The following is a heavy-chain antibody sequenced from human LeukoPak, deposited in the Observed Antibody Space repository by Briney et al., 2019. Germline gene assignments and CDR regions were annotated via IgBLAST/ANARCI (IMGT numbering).Heavy chain of an antibody. Sequence: GGSLRLSCITSGFTFGDYGLSWVRQAPGKGLEWVGFIRSKAYGATIEYAASLKDRFTISRDDSKSIAYLQVNSLKTEDTAVYYCTRILLKWELPGSDAFDIWGEGTMVTVSS. CDR2: IRSKAYGATI. CDR1: GFTFGDYG. CDR3: TRILLKWELPGSDAFDI. J-gene: IGHJ3*02. V-gene: IGHV3-49*04. D-gene: IGHD1-26*01.